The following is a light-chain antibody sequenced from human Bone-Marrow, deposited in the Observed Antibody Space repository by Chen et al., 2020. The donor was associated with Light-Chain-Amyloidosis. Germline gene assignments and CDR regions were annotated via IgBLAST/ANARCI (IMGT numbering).Light chain of an antibody. CDR2: EVT. Sequence: QSALTQPASVSGSPGQSITISCTGTSRDVGDDNPVSWYQQHPDKAPKLMIYEVTNRPSWVPDRFSGSKSDNTASLTISGLQTEDETDYFCSSYTITNTLVFGSGTRVTVL. CDR3: SSYTITNTLV. CDR1: SRDVGDDNP. J-gene: IGLJ1*01. V-gene: IGLV2-14*01.